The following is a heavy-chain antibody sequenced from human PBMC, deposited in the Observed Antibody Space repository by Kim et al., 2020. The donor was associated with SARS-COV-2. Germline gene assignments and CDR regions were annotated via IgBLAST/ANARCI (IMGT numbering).Heavy chain of an antibody. CDR3: ARGGGTMVRGVIITSSGYFQH. D-gene: IGHD3-10*01. CDR2: IIPIFGTA. Sequence: SVKVSCKASGGTFSSYAISWVRQAPGQGLEWMGGIIPIFGTANYAQKFQGRVTITADESTSTAYMELSSLRSEDTAVYYCARGGGTMVRGVIITSSGYFQHWGQGTLVTVSS. J-gene: IGHJ1*01. CDR1: GGTFSSYA. V-gene: IGHV1-69*13.